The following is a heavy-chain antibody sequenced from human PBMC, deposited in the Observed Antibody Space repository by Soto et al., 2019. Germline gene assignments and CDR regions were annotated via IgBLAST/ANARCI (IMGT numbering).Heavy chain of an antibody. CDR3: AAVGSYCSGGSWCVRSYDYGRDV. J-gene: IGHJ6*02. Sequence: AAVKVSCKASGFTFTSSAVQWVRQARGQRLEWIGWIVVGSGNTNYAQKFQERVTITRDMSTSTAYMELSSLRSEDTAVYYCAAVGSYCSGGSWCVRSYDYGRDVWG. CDR1: GFTFTSSA. CDR2: IVVGSGNT. D-gene: IGHD2-15*01. V-gene: IGHV1-58*01.